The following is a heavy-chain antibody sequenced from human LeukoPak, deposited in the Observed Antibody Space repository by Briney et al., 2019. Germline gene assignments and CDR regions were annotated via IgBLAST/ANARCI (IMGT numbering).Heavy chain of an antibody. Sequence: XRLSXXXXXFTFXXXAMSWVRQXPGKGLEWVSAISGSGGSTYYADSVKGRFTISRDNSKNTLYLQMNSLRAEDTAVYYCAKDPNVGCSDYWGQGTLVTVSS. CDR1: XFTFXXXA. D-gene: IGHD2-15*01. CDR2: ISGSGGST. J-gene: IGHJ4*02. CDR3: AKDPNVGCSDY. V-gene: IGHV3-23*01.